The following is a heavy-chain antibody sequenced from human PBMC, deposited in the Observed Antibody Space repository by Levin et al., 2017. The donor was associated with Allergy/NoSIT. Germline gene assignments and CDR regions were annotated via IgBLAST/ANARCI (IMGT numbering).Heavy chain of an antibody. V-gene: IGHV3-23*01. CDR3: AKDNDPHSSSWYVIPPDDY. J-gene: IGHJ4*02. D-gene: IGHD6-13*01. CDR1: GFTFSSYA. Sequence: GGSLRLSCAASGFTFSSYAMSWVRQAPGKGLEWVSAISGSGGSTYYADSVKGRFTISRDNSKNTLYLQMNSLRAEDTAVYYCAKDNDPHSSSWYVIPPDDYWGQGTLVTVSS. CDR2: ISGSGGST.